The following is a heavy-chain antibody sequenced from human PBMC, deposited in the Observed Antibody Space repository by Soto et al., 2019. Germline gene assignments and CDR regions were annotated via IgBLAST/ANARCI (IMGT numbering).Heavy chain of an antibody. D-gene: IGHD2-2*01. CDR1: GFAFSSYA. Sequence: VQLLESGGGLVQPGGSLRLSCAASGFAFSSYAMTWVRQAPVKGLEWVSALSGSGATTYYVDSVKGRITISRDNSKNTLSLEMNSLRAEDTAVYYCAKPPESSSTFYYYGLDVWGQGTTVTVSS. CDR3: AKPPESSSTFYYYGLDV. CDR2: LSGSGATT. J-gene: IGHJ6*02. V-gene: IGHV3-23*01.